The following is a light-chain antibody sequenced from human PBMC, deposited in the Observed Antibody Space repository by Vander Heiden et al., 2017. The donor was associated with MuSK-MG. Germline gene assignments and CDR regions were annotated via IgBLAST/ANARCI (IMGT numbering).Light chain of an antibody. V-gene: IGKV3-11*01. CDR2: DAS. J-gene: IGKJ1*01. Sequence: EIVLTQSPVTLSLSPGERATLSCRASQNIKNSLAWYQQKPGQAPRLLIFDASNRATGIQARFSGSGSGTDFILTISSLAPEDFAVYLCQQRRLWPTGARFGQ. CDR1: QNIKNS. CDR3: QQRRLWPTGAR.